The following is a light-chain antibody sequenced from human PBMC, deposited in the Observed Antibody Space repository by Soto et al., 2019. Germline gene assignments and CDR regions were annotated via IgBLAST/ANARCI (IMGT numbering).Light chain of an antibody. CDR3: QQRSDWLLT. CDR1: QSVSSY. J-gene: IGKJ4*01. V-gene: IGKV3-11*01. Sequence: EIVMTQTPATLSLSPGERVTLSCRASQSVSSYLAWYQQKPGQAPRLLIYDASNRATGIPARFSGSGSGTDFTLTISSLEPEDFAVYYCQQRSDWLLTFGGGTNVEIK. CDR2: DAS.